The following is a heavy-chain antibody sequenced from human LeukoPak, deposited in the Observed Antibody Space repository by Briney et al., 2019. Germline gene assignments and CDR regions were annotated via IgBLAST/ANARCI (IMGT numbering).Heavy chain of an antibody. CDR1: GFTFSSHG. CDR3: AKDGVGATTNYFDY. V-gene: IGHV3-30*18. J-gene: IGHJ4*02. Sequence: GRSLRLSCAASGFTFSSHGMHWVRQAPGKGLEWVAVISYVGSNKYYADSVKGRFTISRDNSKNTLYLQMNSLRAEDTAVYYCAKDGVGATTNYFDYWGQGTLVTVSS. CDR2: ISYVGSNK. D-gene: IGHD1-26*01.